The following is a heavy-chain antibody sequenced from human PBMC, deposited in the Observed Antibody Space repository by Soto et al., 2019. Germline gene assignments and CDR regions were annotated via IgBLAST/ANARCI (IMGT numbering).Heavy chain of an antibody. CDR2: INPNSGGT. D-gene: IGHD6-19*01. CDR3: ARDLNVGVAVAGYGMDV. V-gene: IGHV1-2*04. CDR1: GYTFTGYY. J-gene: IGHJ6*02. Sequence: ASVKVSCKASGYTFTGYYMHWVRQAPGQGLEWMGWINPNSGGTNYAQKFQGWVTMTRDTSISTAYMELSRLRSDDTAVYYCARDLNVGVAVAGYGMDVLGQGTTVTVSS.